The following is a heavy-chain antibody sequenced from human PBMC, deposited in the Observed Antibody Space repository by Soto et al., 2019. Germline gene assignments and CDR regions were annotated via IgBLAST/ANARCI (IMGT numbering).Heavy chain of an antibody. V-gene: IGHV4-4*02. D-gene: IGHD1-1*01. CDR2: IYQSGDT. J-gene: IGHJ4*02. Sequence: SQTLSLTCAVSGGSISSSSWWRCVSQPPGKGLEWIGEIYQSGDTNYNPSLKSRVTISVDKSKNQFSLKLISVTGADSAIYYCAREGGYVDYWGQGTLVTVSS. CDR1: GGSISSSSW. CDR3: AREGGYVDY.